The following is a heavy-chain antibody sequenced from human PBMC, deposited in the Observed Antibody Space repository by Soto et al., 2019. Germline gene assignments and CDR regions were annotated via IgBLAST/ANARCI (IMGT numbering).Heavy chain of an antibody. J-gene: IGHJ6*02. CDR1: VDTVSSNSVA. V-gene: IGHV6-1*01. Sequence: SQTLSLTCVGSVDTVSSNSVAWNWVRQSPSRGLEWLGRTYYRSRWYSDYAVSVRSRIDINADTSKNQVSLQLNSVTPEDTAVNYCARSEEDSDYYYYGMDVWGQGTTVTVSS. D-gene: IGHD2-15*01. CDR3: ARSEEDSDYYYYGMDV. CDR2: TYYRSRWYS.